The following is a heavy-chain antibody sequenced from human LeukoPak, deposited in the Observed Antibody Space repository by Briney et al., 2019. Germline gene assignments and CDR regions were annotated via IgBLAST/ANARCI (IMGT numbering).Heavy chain of an antibody. Sequence: SETLSLTCTVSGGSIFSYYWSWIRQPAGKGLEWIGRIYTSGSTNYNPSLKSRVTISVDKSKNQFSLKLSSVTAADTAVYYCARHPTYYDFWSGLGWFDPWGQGTLVTVSS. V-gene: IGHV4-4*07. J-gene: IGHJ5*02. CDR2: IYTSGST. CDR3: ARHPTYYDFWSGLGWFDP. D-gene: IGHD3-3*01. CDR1: GGSIFSYY.